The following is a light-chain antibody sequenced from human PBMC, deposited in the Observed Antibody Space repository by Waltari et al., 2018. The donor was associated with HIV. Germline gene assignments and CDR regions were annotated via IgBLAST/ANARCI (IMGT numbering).Light chain of an antibody. CDR3: QSSDSSGTFRV. V-gene: IGLV3-25*03. CDR2: TDN. CDR1: ELPKQQ. Sequence: SYDLTQPPSVSVSPGQTARTTFSGDELPKQQCHWYQQKPGQAPVLVIFTDNERPSKISERFSGSSSGTTVTLTISGVQAEDEADYYCQSSDSSGTFRVFGAGTKVTVL. J-gene: IGLJ1*01.